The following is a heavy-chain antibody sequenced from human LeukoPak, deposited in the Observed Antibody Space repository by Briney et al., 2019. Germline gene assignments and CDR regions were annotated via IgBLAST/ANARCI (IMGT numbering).Heavy chain of an antibody. Sequence: PGRSLRLSCAASGFTFSSYAMHWVRQAPGKGLEWVAVISYDGSNKYYADSVKGRFTISRDNSKNTPYLQMNSLRAEDTAVYYCARDRSLDYWGQGTLVTVSS. V-gene: IGHV3-30-3*01. J-gene: IGHJ4*02. CDR3: ARDRSLDY. CDR1: GFTFSSYA. CDR2: ISYDGSNK.